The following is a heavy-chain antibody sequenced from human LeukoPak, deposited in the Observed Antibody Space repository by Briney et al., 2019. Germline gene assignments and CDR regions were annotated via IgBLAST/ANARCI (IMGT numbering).Heavy chain of an antibody. CDR2: IIPIFGTA. Sequence: ASVKVSCKASGGTFSSYAISWVRQAPGQGLEWMGGIIPIFGTANYAQKFQGGVTITADESTSTAYMELSSLRSEDTAVYYCARGRPYEVMLDYWGQGTLVTVSS. V-gene: IGHV1-69*01. CDR3: ARGRPYEVMLDY. D-gene: IGHD2-21*01. CDR1: GGTFSSYA. J-gene: IGHJ4*02.